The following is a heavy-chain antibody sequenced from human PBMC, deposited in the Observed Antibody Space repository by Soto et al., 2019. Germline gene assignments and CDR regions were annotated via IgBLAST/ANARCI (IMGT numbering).Heavy chain of an antibody. CDR2: FSAGNGNT. D-gene: IGHD1-26*01. V-gene: IGHV1-3*01. CDR1: GYTFTSYA. Sequence: QVQLVQSGAEVKKPGASVKVSCKASGYTFTSYAMRWVRQAPGQMLEWMGWFSAGNGNTKYSQKFQGRVTITRDTSESTAYMELSSLRSEDKGVYYCARDGRGDYWGQGTVVTVSS. J-gene: IGHJ4*02. CDR3: ARDGRGDY.